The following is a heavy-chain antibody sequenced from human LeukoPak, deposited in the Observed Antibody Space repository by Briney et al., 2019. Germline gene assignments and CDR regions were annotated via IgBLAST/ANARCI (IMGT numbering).Heavy chain of an antibody. Sequence: GSLRLSCAASGFTFSSYWMSWIRQPPGKGLEWIGSIYYSGSTYYNPSLKSRVTISVDTSKNQFSLKLSSVTAADTAVYYCARDRIRGYSYGYGWWGQGTLVTVSS. CDR2: IYYSGST. D-gene: IGHD5-18*01. CDR1: GFTFSSYW. V-gene: IGHV4-39*07. CDR3: ARDRIRGYSYGYGW. J-gene: IGHJ4*02.